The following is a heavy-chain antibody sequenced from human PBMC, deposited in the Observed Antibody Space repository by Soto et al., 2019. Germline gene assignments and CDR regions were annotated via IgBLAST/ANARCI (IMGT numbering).Heavy chain of an antibody. D-gene: IGHD3-3*01. Sequence: SETLSLTCAVSGYSISSGYYWGWIRQPPGKGLEWIGSIYHSGSTYYNPSLKSRVTISVDTSKNQFSLKLSSVTAADTAVYYWARGSGATIFSTAFDYWGQGTLVTVSS. CDR3: ARGSGATIFSTAFDY. J-gene: IGHJ4*02. CDR2: IYHSGST. CDR1: GYSISSGYY. V-gene: IGHV4-38-2*01.